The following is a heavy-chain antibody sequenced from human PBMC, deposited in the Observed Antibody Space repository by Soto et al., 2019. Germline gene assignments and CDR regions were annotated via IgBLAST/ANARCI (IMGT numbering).Heavy chain of an antibody. CDR1: GFTFSSYA. J-gene: IGHJ4*02. CDR3: AKDAVSLDGVWLAHD. V-gene: IGHV3-23*01. Sequence: LRLSCAASGFTFSSYAMIWIRQVPGKGLEWVSGLYGSGGGIHYADSVKGRFTISRDNSAYSVYLQMNDLRVEDSAVYYCAKDAVSLDGVWLAHDWGQGTVVTVSS. CDR2: LYGSGGGI. D-gene: IGHD5-12*01.